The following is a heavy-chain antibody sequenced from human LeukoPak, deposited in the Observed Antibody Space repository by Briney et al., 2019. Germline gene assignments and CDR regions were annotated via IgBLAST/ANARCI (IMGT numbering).Heavy chain of an antibody. CDR3: ARDLRWVRGVIITPDAFDI. Sequence: SETLSLTCTVSGGSISSGDYYWSWLRQPPGKGLEWIGYIYYSGSTYYNPSLKSRVTISVDTSKNQFSLKLSSVTAADTAVYYCARDLRWVRGVIITPDAFDIWGQGTMVTVSS. V-gene: IGHV4-30-4*01. D-gene: IGHD3-10*01. J-gene: IGHJ3*02. CDR1: GGSISSGDYY. CDR2: IYYSGST.